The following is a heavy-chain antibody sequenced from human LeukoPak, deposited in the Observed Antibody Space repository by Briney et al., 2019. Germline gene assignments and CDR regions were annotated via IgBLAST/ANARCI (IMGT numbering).Heavy chain of an antibody. CDR3: ARVRLTPTERWLHNYYFDH. CDR2: RNANSGGT. J-gene: IGHJ4*02. D-gene: IGHD5-24*01. V-gene: IGHV1-2*02. CDR1: GYTXTDNY. Sequence: ASVKVSCKASGYTXTDNYMHGVRQAPGQGLEWMGWRNANSGGTNYAQKFQGRVTMTRDTSISKAYMELSSLKSDDTAVYYCARVRLTPTERWLHNYYFDHWGQGTLVTVSS.